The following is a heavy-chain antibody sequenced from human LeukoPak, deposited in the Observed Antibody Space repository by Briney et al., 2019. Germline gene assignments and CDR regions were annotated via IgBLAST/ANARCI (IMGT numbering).Heavy chain of an antibody. CDR1: GYTFTSYY. CDR2: INPNSGGT. Sequence: ASVKVSCKASGYTFTSYYMHWVRQAPGQGLEWMGWINPNSGGTNYAQKFQGRVTMTRDTSISTAYMELSRLRSDDTAVYYCARTDRSGYEKPMDVWGKGTTVTISS. D-gene: IGHD5-12*01. CDR3: ARTDRSGYEKPMDV. V-gene: IGHV1-2*02. J-gene: IGHJ6*04.